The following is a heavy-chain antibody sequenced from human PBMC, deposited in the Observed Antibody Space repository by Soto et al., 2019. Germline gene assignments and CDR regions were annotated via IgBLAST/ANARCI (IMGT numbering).Heavy chain of an antibody. CDR3: ARVERYGSGSYYSFFDY. Sequence: QVQLVQSRAEVKKPGASVKVSCKASGYTFTSYYMHWVRQAPGQGLEWMGIINPSGGSTSYAQKFQGRVTMTRDTSTSTVYMELSSLRSEDTAVYYCARVERYGSGSYYSFFDYWGQGTLVTVSS. CDR2: INPSGGST. J-gene: IGHJ4*02. CDR1: GYTFTSYY. D-gene: IGHD3-10*01. V-gene: IGHV1-46*03.